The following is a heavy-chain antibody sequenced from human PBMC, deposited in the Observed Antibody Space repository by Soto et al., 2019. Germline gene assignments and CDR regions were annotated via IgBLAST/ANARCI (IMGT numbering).Heavy chain of an antibody. CDR3: VKDCRYPNIAAAGTRDF. D-gene: IGHD6-13*01. Sequence: GGSMRLSCAASGFTISSYSMSWVRQTTGTGLEWVSGISSGGDTTDYADSVKGRFTISRDNSKNTLYLQLKSLTAEDTAVYYCVKDCRYPNIAAAGTRDFWGQGTQVTVSS. CDR2: ISSGGDTT. V-gene: IGHV3-23*01. J-gene: IGHJ4*02. CDR1: GFTISSYS.